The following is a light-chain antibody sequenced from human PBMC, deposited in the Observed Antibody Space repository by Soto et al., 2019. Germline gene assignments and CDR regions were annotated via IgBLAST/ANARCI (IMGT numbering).Light chain of an antibody. CDR3: QQYEKWPPSIT. V-gene: IGKV3-15*01. CDR1: QPLNNN. CDR2: GAS. J-gene: IGKJ5*01. Sequence: EIVMTQSPATLSVSXXXXXXXXXXXXQPLNNNVAWYQHKPGQAPRLLIYGASTRATGISARFSGSGSGTEFTLTIGSLQSEDFAVYYCQQYEKWPPSITFGQGTRLEI.